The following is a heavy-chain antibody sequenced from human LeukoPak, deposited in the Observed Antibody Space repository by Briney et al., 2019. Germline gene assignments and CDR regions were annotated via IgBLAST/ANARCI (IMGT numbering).Heavy chain of an antibody. V-gene: IGHV3-21*01. CDR2: ISDSSSYI. D-gene: IGHD6-19*01. Sequence: GGSLRLSCTASGFTFSRYSMNWVRQAPGKGLEWVSSISDSSSYIYYVDSVKGRFTISRDNAKNSLYLQMNSLRAEDTAVYYCARDKSWLVFDYWGQGTLVTVSS. CDR1: GFTFSRYS. CDR3: ARDKSWLVFDY. J-gene: IGHJ4*02.